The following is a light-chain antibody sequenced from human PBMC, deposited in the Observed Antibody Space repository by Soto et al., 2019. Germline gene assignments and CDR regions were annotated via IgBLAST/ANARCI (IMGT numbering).Light chain of an antibody. V-gene: IGKV3-20*01. CDR1: QSASSSY. CDR2: GAS. J-gene: IGKJ1*01. Sequence: PGERATLSCRASQSASSSYLAWYQQKPGQAPRLLIYGASSRATGIPDRFSGSGSGTDFTLTISRLEPEDFAVYYCQHYGSSRTFGQGTKVDIK. CDR3: QHYGSSRT.